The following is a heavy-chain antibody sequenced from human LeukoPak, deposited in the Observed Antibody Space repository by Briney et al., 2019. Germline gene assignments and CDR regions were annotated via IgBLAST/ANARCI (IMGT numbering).Heavy chain of an antibody. CDR1: GYTFTSYD. V-gene: IGHV1-8*01. CDR2: MNPNSGNT. J-gene: IGHJ6*02. D-gene: IGHD1-26*01. CDR3: ARDQGGATKNYYYGMDV. Sequence: ASVKVSCKASGYTFTSYDINWVRQATGQGLEWMGWMNPNSGNTGYAQKFQGRVTMTRNTSISTAYMELSSLRSEDTAVYYCARDQGGATKNYYYGMDVWGQGTTVTVSS.